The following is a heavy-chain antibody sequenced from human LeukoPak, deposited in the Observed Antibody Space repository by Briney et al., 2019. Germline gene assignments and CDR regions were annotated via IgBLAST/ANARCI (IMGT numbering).Heavy chain of an antibody. CDR1: GFTFSSYS. CDR2: ISSSSSYI. CDR3: ARDVDGDYGDYVGY. D-gene: IGHD4-17*01. Sequence: GGSLRLSCAASGFTFSSYSMNWVRQAPGKGLEWVSSISSSSSYIYYADSVKGRFTISRDNAKNSLYLQMNSLRAEDTAVYYCARDVDGDYGDYVGYWGQEPWSPSPQ. V-gene: IGHV3-21*01. J-gene: IGHJ4*01.